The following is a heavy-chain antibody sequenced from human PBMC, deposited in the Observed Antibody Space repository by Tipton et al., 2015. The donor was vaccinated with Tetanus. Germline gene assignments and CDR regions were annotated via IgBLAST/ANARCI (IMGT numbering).Heavy chain of an antibody. V-gene: IGHV1-18*01. CDR1: GYTFSNYG. CDR3: ASFCYGSGSYRGCWRKFDY. D-gene: IGHD3-10*01. Sequence: QLVQSGAEMKKPGASVKVSCKASGYTFSNYGITWVRQAPGQGLEWMGWVSPYNGDTFFAQNVQGRVTMTTDTSTSTAYMELRTLRSDGTAVYYFASFCYGSGSYRGCWRKFDYWGQGTLVTVSS. J-gene: IGHJ4*01. CDR2: VSPYNGDT.